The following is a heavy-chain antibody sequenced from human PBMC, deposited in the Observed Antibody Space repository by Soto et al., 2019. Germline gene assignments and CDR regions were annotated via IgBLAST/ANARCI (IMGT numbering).Heavy chain of an antibody. CDR2: ISASGGST. Sequence: EVQLLESGGGLVQPGGSLRLSCAASGFTFSSYAMSWVRQAPGKGLEWVSGISASGGSTYYADSVKGRFTISRDNSKNMLYLQMNNLKAEDTAVYYCAKIPLNYYDSGNYHNDYCGRGTLVTVSS. J-gene: IGHJ4*02. CDR1: GFTFSSYA. CDR3: AKIPLNYYDSGNYHNDY. D-gene: IGHD3-10*01. V-gene: IGHV3-23*01.